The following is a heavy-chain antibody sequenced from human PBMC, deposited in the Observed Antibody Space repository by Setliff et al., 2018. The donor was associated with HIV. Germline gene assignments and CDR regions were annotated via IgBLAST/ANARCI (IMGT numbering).Heavy chain of an antibody. D-gene: IGHD5-18*01. CDR1: GGSLSGYY. V-gene: IGHV4-34*01. CDR3: AREGKTALVTKYFDY. CDR2: VHYTGRT. J-gene: IGHJ4*01. Sequence: SETLSLTCAVYGGSLSGYYWSWIRQSPEKGLEWIGEVHYTGRTSYDPPFKSRVIISVDMSKSQFSLSLISVTAADTAVYYCAREGKTALVTKYFDYWGHGKLVTVSS.